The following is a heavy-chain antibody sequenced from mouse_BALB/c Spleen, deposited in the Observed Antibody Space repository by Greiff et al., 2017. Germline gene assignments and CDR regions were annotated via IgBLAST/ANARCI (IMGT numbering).Heavy chain of an antibody. J-gene: IGHJ4*01. V-gene: IGHV7-3*02. Sequence: EVKLMESGGGLVQPGGSLRLSCATSGFTFTDYYMSWVRQPPGKALEWLGFIRNKANGYTTEYSASVKGRFTISRDNSQSILYLQMNTLRAEDSATYYCARDWDDAMDYWGQGTSVTVSS. CDR1: GFTFTDYY. CDR3: ARDWDDAMDY. CDR2: IRNKANGYTT. D-gene: IGHD4-1*01.